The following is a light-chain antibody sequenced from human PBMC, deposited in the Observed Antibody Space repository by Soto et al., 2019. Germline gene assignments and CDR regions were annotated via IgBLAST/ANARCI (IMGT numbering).Light chain of an antibody. V-gene: IGKV3-15*01. Sequence: EIVMTQSPATLSVSPGERATLSCRASQSVGSNLAWYQQKPGQAPRLLIYGASTRATGIPARFSGSGSGTEFXXXXXXXXSEDXAIYXXXXXXNWPPDRTFGQGTKVEIK. CDR2: GAS. CDR1: QSVGSN. J-gene: IGKJ1*01. CDR3: XXXXNWPPDRT.